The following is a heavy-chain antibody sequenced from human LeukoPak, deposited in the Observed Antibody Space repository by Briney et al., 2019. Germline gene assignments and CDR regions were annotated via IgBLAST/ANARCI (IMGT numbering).Heavy chain of an antibody. V-gene: IGHV3-9*01. CDR2: ISWNSGSI. Sequence: GGSLRLSCAASGFTFDDYAMHWVRQAPGKGLEWVSGISWNSGSIGYADSVKGRFTISRDNAKNSLYLQMNSLRAEDTALYYCAKEGSGWSFDYWGQGTLVTVSS. CDR1: GFTFDDYA. D-gene: IGHD6-19*01. CDR3: AKEGSGWSFDY. J-gene: IGHJ4*02.